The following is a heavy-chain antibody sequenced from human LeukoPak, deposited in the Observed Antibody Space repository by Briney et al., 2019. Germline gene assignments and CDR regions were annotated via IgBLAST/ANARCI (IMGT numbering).Heavy chain of an antibody. J-gene: IGHJ4*02. CDR2: INAGNGNT. Sequence: ASVKVSCKASGGTFSRYAINWVRQAPGQRLEWMGWINAGNGNTKYSQKFQGRVTITRDTSASTAYMELSSLRSEDTPVYYCARDEYSSGWYLDYWGQGTLVTVSS. V-gene: IGHV1-3*01. CDR3: ARDEYSSGWYLDY. D-gene: IGHD6-19*01. CDR1: GGTFSRYA.